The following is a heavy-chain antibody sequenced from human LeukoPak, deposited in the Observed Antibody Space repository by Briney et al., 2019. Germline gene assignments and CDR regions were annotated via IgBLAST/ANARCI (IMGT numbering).Heavy chain of an antibody. J-gene: IGHJ4*02. Sequence: GESLMISCKGSGYSFTSYWIGWVRQMPGKGLEWMGIIYPGDSDTRYSPSFQGQVTISADKSISTAYLQWSSLKASDTAMYYCARHGTDCSSTSCLDYWGQGTLVTVSS. CDR3: ARHGTDCSSTSCLDY. CDR1: GYSFTSYW. CDR2: IYPGDSDT. D-gene: IGHD2-2*01. V-gene: IGHV5-51*01.